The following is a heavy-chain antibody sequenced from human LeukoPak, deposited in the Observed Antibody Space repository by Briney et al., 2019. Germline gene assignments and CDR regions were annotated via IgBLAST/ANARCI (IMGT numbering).Heavy chain of an antibody. CDR2: INHSGST. J-gene: IGHJ6*03. CDR1: GGSFSVYY. CDR3: ARFVGRPYYYYYYYYMDV. V-gene: IGHV4-34*01. D-gene: IGHD3-10*01. Sequence: SETLSLTCAVYGGSFSVYYWSWIRQPPGKGLEWIGEINHSGSTNYNPSLKSRVTISVDTSKNQFSLKLSSVTAADTAVYYCARFVGRPYYYYYYYYMDVWGKGTTVTVSS.